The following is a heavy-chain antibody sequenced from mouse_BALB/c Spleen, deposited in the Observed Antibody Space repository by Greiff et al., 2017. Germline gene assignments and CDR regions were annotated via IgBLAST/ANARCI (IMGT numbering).Heavy chain of an antibody. CDR3: ARSLGYAMDY. D-gene: IGHD2-10*02. V-gene: IGHV5-17*02. CDR1: GFTFSSFG. CDR2: ISSGSSTI. Sequence: EVQRVESGGGLVQPGGSRKLSCAASGFTFSSFGMHWVRQAPEKGLEWVAYISSGSSTIYYADTVKGRFTISRDNPKNTLFLQMTRLRSEDTAMYYCARSLGYAMDYWGQGTSVTVSS. J-gene: IGHJ4*01.